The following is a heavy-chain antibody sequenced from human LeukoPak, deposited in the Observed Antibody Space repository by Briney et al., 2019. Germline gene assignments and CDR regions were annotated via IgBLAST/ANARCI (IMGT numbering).Heavy chain of an antibody. CDR1: GFTFSSYT. V-gene: IGHV3-30-3*01. CDR3: ARGAYEIVVVTAPTY. CDR2: ISSDGTNE. J-gene: IGHJ4*02. D-gene: IGHD2-21*02. Sequence: GRSLRLSCAASGFTFSSYTIHWVRQAPGKGLEGVAVISSDGTNEYYADSVKGRFTISRDNSKNTLYLQMSSLRAEDTAVYYCARGAYEIVVVTAPTYWGQGTLVTVSS.